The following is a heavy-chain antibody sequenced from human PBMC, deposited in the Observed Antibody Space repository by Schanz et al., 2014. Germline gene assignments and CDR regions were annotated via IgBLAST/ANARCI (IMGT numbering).Heavy chain of an antibody. CDR2: ITSNGGGT. V-gene: IGHV3-NL1*01. CDR1: GFTFSAYW. J-gene: IGHJ4*02. Sequence: QVQLVESGGGVVQPGRSLRLSCAASGFTFSAYWMAWVRQAPGKGLEWVSTITSNGGGTYYADSVKGRFTISRDNSKNTLYLQMNSLRGDDTAIYYCVKGGTNTLDSWGQGTLVTVSS. CDR3: VKGGTNTLDS.